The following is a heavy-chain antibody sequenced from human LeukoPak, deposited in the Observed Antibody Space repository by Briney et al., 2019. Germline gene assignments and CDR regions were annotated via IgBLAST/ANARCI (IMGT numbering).Heavy chain of an antibody. V-gene: IGHV4-61*01. CDR3: ARGGLGAAMVDY. D-gene: IGHD3-16*01. Sequence: KPSETLSLTCSVSGGSVSSGRFYWTWIRQPPGKGLEWIGYIYYSGSTNYNPSLNSRVTISLDTSKNQVSLNLRSATAADTAVYYCARGGLGAAMVDYWGQGTLVTVSS. CDR1: GGSVSSGRFY. CDR2: IYYSGST. J-gene: IGHJ4*02.